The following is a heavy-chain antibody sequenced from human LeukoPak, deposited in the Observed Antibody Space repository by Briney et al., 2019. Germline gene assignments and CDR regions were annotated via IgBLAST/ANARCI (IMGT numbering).Heavy chain of an antibody. CDR3: AEVPPSITAAGNWLGP. CDR2: INPNTGGT. Sequence: GASVKVSCKASGYTFIDYYIHWVRQAPGQGLEWMGRINPNTGGTDYAQKFQGRVTMTRDTSITTAYMELSRLTSDDTAIYYCAEVPPSITAAGNWLGPWGQGALVSVSS. J-gene: IGHJ5*02. CDR1: GYTFIDYY. D-gene: IGHD6-13*01. V-gene: IGHV1-2*06.